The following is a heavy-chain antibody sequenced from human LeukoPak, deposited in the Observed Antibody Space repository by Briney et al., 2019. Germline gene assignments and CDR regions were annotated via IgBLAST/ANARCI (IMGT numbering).Heavy chain of an antibody. D-gene: IGHD2-2*02. CDR1: GFTFDDYA. CDR2: ISWNSGSI. CDR3: AKGGCSSTSCYTEFDP. Sequence: GGSLRLSCAASGFTFDDYAMHWVRQAPGKGLEWVSGISWNSGSIGYADSVKGRFTISRDNAKNSLYLQMNSLRAEDMALYYCAKGGCSSTSCYTEFDPWGQGTLVTVSS. V-gene: IGHV3-9*03. J-gene: IGHJ5*02.